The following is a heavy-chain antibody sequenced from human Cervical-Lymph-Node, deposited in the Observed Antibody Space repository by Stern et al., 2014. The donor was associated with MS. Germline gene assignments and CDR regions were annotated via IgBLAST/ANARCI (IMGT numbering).Heavy chain of an antibody. CDR2: FRDSGSP. V-gene: IGHV4-39*01. CDR3: ARHYDRLLRSSFDS. D-gene: IGHD1-26*01. Sequence: QVQLQESGPGLVKPSETLFLTCTVSGASISSSRDHWGWIRPPPGKGLEWIGSFRDSGSPDYNPPHKSRVTISGDTSNNQVPLKRTFLTAADTAVYFCARHYDRLLRSSFDSWGQGILVTVSS. CDR1: GASISSSRDH. J-gene: IGHJ4*02.